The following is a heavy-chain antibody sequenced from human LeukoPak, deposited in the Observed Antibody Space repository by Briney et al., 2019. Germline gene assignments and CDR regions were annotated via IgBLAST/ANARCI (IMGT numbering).Heavy chain of an antibody. Sequence: PSETLSLTCAVYGGSFSGYYWSWIRQPPGKGLEWIGEINHSGSTNYNPSLKSRVTISVDTSKNQFSLKLSSVTAADTAVYYCARTVLLWFGELSRGFDYWGQGTLVTVSS. V-gene: IGHV4-34*01. CDR1: GGSFSGYY. CDR2: INHSGST. D-gene: IGHD3-10*01. J-gene: IGHJ4*02. CDR3: ARTVLLWFGELSRGFDY.